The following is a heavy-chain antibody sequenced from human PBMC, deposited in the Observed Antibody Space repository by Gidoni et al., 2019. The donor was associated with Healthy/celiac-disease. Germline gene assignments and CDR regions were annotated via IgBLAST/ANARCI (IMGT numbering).Heavy chain of an antibody. V-gene: IGHV3-74*01. J-gene: IGHJ6*02. CDR1: GFTFSSYW. CDR2: INSDGSST. Sequence: EVRLVESGGGLVQPGGSLRLSCAASGFTFSSYWMHWVRQAPGKGLVWVSRINSDGSSTTYADYVKGRFTISRDNAKNTVYLQMNSLRAEDTAVYYCARDRDRAHCGMDVWGQGTTVTVSS. CDR3: ARDRDRAHCGMDV.